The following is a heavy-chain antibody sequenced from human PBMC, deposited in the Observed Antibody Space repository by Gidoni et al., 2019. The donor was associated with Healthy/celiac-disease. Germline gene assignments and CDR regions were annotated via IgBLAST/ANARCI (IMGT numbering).Heavy chain of an antibody. CDR1: GGSISSSSSY. D-gene: IGHD3-10*01. Sequence: QLQLQESGPGLVQPSETLSLTCTVPGGSISSSSSYWGWIRQPPGKGLEWIGSIYYSGSTYYNPSLKSRVTISVDTSKNQFSLKLSSVTAADTAVYYCARTRITMVRGVAGGNWFDPWGQGTLVTVSS. J-gene: IGHJ5*02. CDR2: IYYSGST. CDR3: ARTRITMVRGVAGGNWFDP. V-gene: IGHV4-39*07.